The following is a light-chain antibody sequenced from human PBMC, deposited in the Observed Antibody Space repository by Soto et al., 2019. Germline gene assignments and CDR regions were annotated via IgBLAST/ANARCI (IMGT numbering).Light chain of an antibody. J-gene: IGKJ2*01. CDR1: QSVSSY. CDR2: DAS. V-gene: IGKV3-11*01. Sequence: EIVLTQSPATLSLSPGERATLSCRASQSVSSYLAWYQQKPGQAPRPLIYDASNRATGIPARFSGSGSGTDFTLTISSLEPEDFPVYYCQQRSNWPPGYTFGQGTKLEIK. CDR3: QQRSNWPPGYT.